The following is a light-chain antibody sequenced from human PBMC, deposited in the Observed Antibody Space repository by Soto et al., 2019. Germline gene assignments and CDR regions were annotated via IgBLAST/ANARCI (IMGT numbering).Light chain of an antibody. CDR2: EAT. CDR3: SSYTITNPYV. CDR1: SSDIGRYNF. Sequence: QSALTQPASMSGSPGQSITISCTGTSSDIGRYNFVSWYQHHPGKAPKLIIYEATKRPSGVSYRFSGSKSGNTASLTISGLQAEDEADYYCSSYTITNPYVFGPGTKLTVL. V-gene: IGLV2-14*01. J-gene: IGLJ1*01.